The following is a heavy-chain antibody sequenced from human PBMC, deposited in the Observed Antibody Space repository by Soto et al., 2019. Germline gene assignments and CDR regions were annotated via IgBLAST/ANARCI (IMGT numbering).Heavy chain of an antibody. CDR1: GYSFTSYW. D-gene: IGHD5-12*01. J-gene: IGHJ5*02. CDR3: ARERGYSGYDASSARFDP. V-gene: IGHV5-51*01. CDR2: IYPGDSDT. Sequence: GESLKIYCKGSGYSFTSYWIGWVGQMPGKGLEWMGIIYPGDSDTRYSPSFQGQVTISADKSISTAYLQWSSLKASDTAMYYCARERGYSGYDASSARFDPWGQGTLVTVSS.